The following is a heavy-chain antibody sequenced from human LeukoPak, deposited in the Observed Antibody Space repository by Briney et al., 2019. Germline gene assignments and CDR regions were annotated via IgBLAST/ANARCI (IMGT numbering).Heavy chain of an antibody. CDR2: IWYDGSNK. CDR1: GFTFSSYG. V-gene: IGHV3-33*01. D-gene: IGHD4-17*01. J-gene: IGHJ6*02. CDR3: ARVYRGYGDYYPPKYSYYGMDV. Sequence: GGSLRLSCAASGFTFSSYGMHWVRQAPGKGLEWVAVIWYDGSNKYYADFVKGRFTISRHNAKNTLYLQMNSLGAEATAVYSCARVYRGYGDYYPPKYSYYGMDVWGQGTTVTVSS.